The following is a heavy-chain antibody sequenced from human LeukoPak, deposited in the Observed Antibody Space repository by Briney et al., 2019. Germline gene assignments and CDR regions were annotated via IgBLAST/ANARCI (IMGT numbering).Heavy chain of an antibody. J-gene: IGHJ5*02. V-gene: IGHV4-4*07. CDR2: IYTSGST. D-gene: IGHD6-13*01. CDR3: AREGSSSWYTNWFDP. Sequence: SETLSLTCTVSGGSISSYYWSWIRQPAGKGLEWIGRIYTSGSTNYNPSLKSRVTISVDTSKNQFSLKLSSVTAADTAVYYCAREGSSSWYTNWFDPWGQGTLVTVSS. CDR1: GGSISSYY.